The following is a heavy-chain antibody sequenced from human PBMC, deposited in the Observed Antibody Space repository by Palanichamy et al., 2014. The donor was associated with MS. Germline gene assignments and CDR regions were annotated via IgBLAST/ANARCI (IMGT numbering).Heavy chain of an antibody. Sequence: QVQLQESGPGLVKTSETLSLTCTVSGGPVGSASYYWHWIRQPPGKGLEWLGFLQYGGRTDYTPSLKSRLIISLDKSKNQFSLKLKSMTAADTAIYHCAREEWPLTRGFDSWGQGTLVTVTS. V-gene: IGHV4-61*01. J-gene: IGHJ5*01. D-gene: IGHD3-3*01. CDR1: GGPVGSASYY. CDR3: AREEWPLTRGFDS. CDR2: LQYGGRT.